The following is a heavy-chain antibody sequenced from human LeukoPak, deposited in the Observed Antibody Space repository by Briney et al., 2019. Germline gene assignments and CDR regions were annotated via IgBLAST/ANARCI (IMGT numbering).Heavy chain of an antibody. CDR3: ARGFTIFGVVIIRHDAFDI. Sequence: GSSVKVSCKASGYTFTGYYMHWVRQAPGQGLEWRGWINRNSGGTNYAQKFQGRVTMTRDTSISTAYVELSMLRSDDTAVYYCARGFTIFGVVIIRHDAFDIWGQGTMVTVSS. V-gene: IGHV1-2*02. CDR1: GYTFTGYY. D-gene: IGHD3-3*01. CDR2: INRNSGGT. J-gene: IGHJ3*02.